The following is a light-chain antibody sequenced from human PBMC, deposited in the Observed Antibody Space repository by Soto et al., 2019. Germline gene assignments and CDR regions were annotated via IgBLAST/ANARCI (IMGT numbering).Light chain of an antibody. CDR2: SAS. J-gene: IGKJ1*01. Sequence: DIQMTQSPSSLSASVGDSVTVTCRASQPIGTSLHWYQQKAGKAPRVLISSASRLQSGVSSRFSGSGSGTHFTLTISSLRPEDSASYYCLQGYNGFWTFGQGTKVEIQ. CDR1: QPIGTS. V-gene: IGKV1-39*01. CDR3: LQGYNGFWT.